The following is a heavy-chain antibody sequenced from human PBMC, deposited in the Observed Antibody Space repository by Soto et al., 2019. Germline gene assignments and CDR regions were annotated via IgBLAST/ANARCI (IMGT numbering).Heavy chain of an antibody. J-gene: IGHJ4*02. Sequence: QVQLQESGPGLVKPSETLALTCTVSGGSIISLYWCWIRLPPGRGLEWIGYIYYIGSTNYNPSLKSRVTISLVTSMNQFPLILSSVTAADTVVYYCARTNRGTMADWGQGTLVTVSS. V-gene: IGHV4-59*01. D-gene: IGHD3-10*01. CDR3: ARTNRGTMAD. CDR1: GGSIISLY. CDR2: IYYIGST.